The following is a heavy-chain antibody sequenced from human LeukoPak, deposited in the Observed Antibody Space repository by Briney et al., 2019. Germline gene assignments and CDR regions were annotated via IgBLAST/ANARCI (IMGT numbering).Heavy chain of an antibody. D-gene: IGHD2-15*01. V-gene: IGHV3-74*01. CDR3: ARVGGRLYYFDY. Sequence: GGSLRLSCAASGFTFSSYWMHWVRQAPGKGLVWVSRINSDGSSTSYADSVKGRFTISRDNAKNTLYLQMNSLRAEDTAVYHCARVGGRLYYFDYWGQGTLVTVSS. CDR1: GFTFSSYW. CDR2: INSDGSST. J-gene: IGHJ4*02.